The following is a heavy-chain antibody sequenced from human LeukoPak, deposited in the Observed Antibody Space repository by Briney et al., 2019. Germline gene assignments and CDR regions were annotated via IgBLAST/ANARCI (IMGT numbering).Heavy chain of an antibody. CDR3: ARSFGESSHPFGY. D-gene: IGHD3-10*01. CDR1: GYSFTSYC. V-gene: IGHV5-51*01. J-gene: IGHJ4*02. CDR2: IYPGDSDT. Sequence: GESLKISCKGSGYSFTSYCIGWVRQIPGKGLEWMGIIYPGDSDTRYSPSFQGQVSISADKSISTAYLQWSSLKASDTAMYYCARSFGESSHPFGYWGQGTLVTVSS.